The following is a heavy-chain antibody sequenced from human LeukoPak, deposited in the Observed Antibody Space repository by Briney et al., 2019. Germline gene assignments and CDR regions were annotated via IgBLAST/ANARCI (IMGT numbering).Heavy chain of an antibody. CDR2: ISGSGGST. J-gene: IGHJ6*02. D-gene: IGHD3-3*01. Sequence: GGSLRLSCAASGFTFSSYAMSWVRQAPGKGLEWVSAISGSGGSTYYADSVKGRFTISRDNSKNTLYLQMNSLRAEDTAVYYCAKDNDFWSGYIYYYYYGMDVWGQGTTVSVSS. V-gene: IGHV3-23*01. CDR3: AKDNDFWSGYIYYYYYGMDV. CDR1: GFTFSSYA.